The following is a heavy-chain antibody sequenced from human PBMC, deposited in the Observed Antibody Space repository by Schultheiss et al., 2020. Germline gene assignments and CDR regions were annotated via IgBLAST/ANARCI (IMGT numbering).Heavy chain of an antibody. CDR2: ISYDGTNK. CDR1: GFTFSSFA. D-gene: IGHD2-15*01. J-gene: IGHJ4*02. CDR3: ARGGADIVVVVGPPPDY. Sequence: GESLKISCAASGFTFSSFAMHWVRQAPGKGLEWVAVISYDGTNKYYADSVKGRFTISRDNSENTLYLQMNSLRAEDTAVYYCARGGADIVVVVGPPPDYWGQGTLVTVSS. V-gene: IGHV3-30*01.